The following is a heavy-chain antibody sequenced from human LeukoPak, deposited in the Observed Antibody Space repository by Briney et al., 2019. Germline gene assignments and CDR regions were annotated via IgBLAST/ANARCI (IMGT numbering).Heavy chain of an antibody. CDR1: GYTFTGYY. CDR3: ARPPVVVVAASLDAFDI. J-gene: IGHJ3*02. Sequence: ASVKVSCKASGYTFTGYYMHWVRQAPGQGLEWMGWINPNSGGTNYAQKFQGRVTMTRDTSISTAYMELSRLRSDDTAVYYCARPPVVVVAASLDAFDIWGQGTMVTVSS. D-gene: IGHD2-15*01. CDR2: INPNSGGT. V-gene: IGHV1-2*02.